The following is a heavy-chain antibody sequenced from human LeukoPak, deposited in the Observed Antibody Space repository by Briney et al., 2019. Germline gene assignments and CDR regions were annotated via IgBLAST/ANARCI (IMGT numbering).Heavy chain of an antibody. D-gene: IGHD3-22*01. CDR2: ISSTSSYI. Sequence: GGSLRLSCAASGXTFSSYSVNWVRQAPGKGLEWVSSISSTSSYIYYADSVKGRFTISRDNAKNSLFLQMNSLRAEDTAVYYCARELMGLTMIVVVNPIDYWGQGTLVTVSS. J-gene: IGHJ4*02. CDR3: ARELMGLTMIVVVNPIDY. V-gene: IGHV3-21*01. CDR1: GXTFSSYS.